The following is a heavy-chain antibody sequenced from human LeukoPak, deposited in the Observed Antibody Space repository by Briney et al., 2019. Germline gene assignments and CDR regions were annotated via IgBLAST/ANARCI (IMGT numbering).Heavy chain of an antibody. D-gene: IGHD3-10*01. CDR2: IKSKTDGGTV. CDR1: GFIFSNAW. V-gene: IGHV3-15*01. CDR3: TKDHGSGSYYFDY. J-gene: IGHJ4*02. Sequence: GGSLRLSCAASGFIFSNAWMSWVRQGPGKGLEWVGRIKSKTDGGTVDYAAPVKGRFTISRDDLKNTLYLEMNSLKTEDTAVYYCTKDHGSGSYYFDYWGQGTLVTVSS.